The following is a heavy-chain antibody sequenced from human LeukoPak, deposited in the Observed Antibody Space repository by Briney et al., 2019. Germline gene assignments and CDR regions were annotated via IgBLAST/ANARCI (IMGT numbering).Heavy chain of an antibody. CDR2: IRYDGSNK. CDR3: AKEGTASKPSELDY. V-gene: IGHV3-30*02. D-gene: IGHD1/OR15-1a*01. J-gene: IGHJ4*02. Sequence: GGSLRLSCAASGFIFSGYGMPWVRQAPGKGREWVAFIRYDGSNKYYLDSVKGRFTISRDSSKNTVYLQMNSLRAEDTAVYYCAKEGTASKPSELDYWGQGTLVTVSS. CDR1: GFIFSGYG.